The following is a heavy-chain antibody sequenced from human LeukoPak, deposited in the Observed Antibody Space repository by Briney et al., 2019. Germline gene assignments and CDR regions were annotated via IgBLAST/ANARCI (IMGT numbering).Heavy chain of an antibody. CDR1: GYSISSGYY. CDR3: ARHRWELLYYFDY. J-gene: IGHJ4*02. V-gene: IGHV4-38-2*01. D-gene: IGHD1-26*01. Sequence: SETLSLTCAVSGYSISSGYYWGWIRQPPGKGLEWIGSIYHSGSTYYNPSLKSRVTIPVDTSKNQFSLKLSSVTAADTAVYYCARHRWELLYYFDYWGQGTLVTVSS. CDR2: IYHSGST.